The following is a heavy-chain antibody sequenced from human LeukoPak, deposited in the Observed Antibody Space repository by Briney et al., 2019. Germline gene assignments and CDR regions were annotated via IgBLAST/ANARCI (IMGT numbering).Heavy chain of an antibody. CDR3: ARDKGYYVSSGYYDDY. J-gene: IGHJ4*02. Sequence: PGGSLRLSCAASGFTFSSYSMNWVRQAPGKGLEWVSSISSSSSYIYYADSVKGRFTISRDNAKNSLYLQMNSLRAEDTAVYYCARDKGYYVSSGYYDDYWGQGTLVTVSS. CDR2: ISSSSSYI. V-gene: IGHV3-21*01. CDR1: GFTFSSYS. D-gene: IGHD3-22*01.